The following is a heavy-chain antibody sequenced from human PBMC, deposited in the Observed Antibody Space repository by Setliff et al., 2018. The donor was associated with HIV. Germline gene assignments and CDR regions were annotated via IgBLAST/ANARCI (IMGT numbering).Heavy chain of an antibody. CDR3: ARDVITDDYTAFDI. D-gene: IGHD3-22*01. V-gene: IGHV1-18*01. Sequence: ASVKVSCKASGYTFSNYGISWLRQAPGQGPEWMGWISGDNGDTNYAQKFQGRLTMTTDTSTSTAYMELRSLRSDDTAVYYCARDVITDDYTAFDIWGQGTMVTVSS. CDR2: ISGDNGDT. J-gene: IGHJ3*02. CDR1: GYTFSNYG.